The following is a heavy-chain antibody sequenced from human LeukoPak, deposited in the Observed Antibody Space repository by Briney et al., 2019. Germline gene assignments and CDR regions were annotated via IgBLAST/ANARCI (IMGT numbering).Heavy chain of an antibody. CDR3: ARDPTMVRGAPMYNWFDP. V-gene: IGHV3-30-3*01. Sequence: PGRSLRLSCAASGFTFSSYAMHWVRQAPGKGLEWVAVISYDGSNKYYADSVKGRFTISRDNSKNTLYLQMNSLRAEDTAVHYCARDPTMVRGAPMYNWFDPWGQGTLVTVSS. CDR1: GFTFSSYA. J-gene: IGHJ5*02. D-gene: IGHD3-10*01. CDR2: ISYDGSNK.